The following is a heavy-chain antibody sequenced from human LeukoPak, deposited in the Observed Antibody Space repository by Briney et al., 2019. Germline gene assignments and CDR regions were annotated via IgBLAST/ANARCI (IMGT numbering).Heavy chain of an antibody. CDR2: IIPIFGTA. Sequence: ASVKVSCKASGGTFSSYAISWVRQAPGQGLERMGGIIPIFGTANYAQKFQGRVTITTDESTSTAYMELSSLRSEDTAVYYCARGDVVVPAAAPYYYYYMDVWGKGTTVTVSS. J-gene: IGHJ6*03. D-gene: IGHD2-2*01. CDR1: GGTFSSYA. CDR3: ARGDVVVPAAAPYYYYYMDV. V-gene: IGHV1-69*05.